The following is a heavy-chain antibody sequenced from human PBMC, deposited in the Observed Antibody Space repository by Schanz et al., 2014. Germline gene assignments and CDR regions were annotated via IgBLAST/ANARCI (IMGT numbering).Heavy chain of an antibody. Sequence: EVHLLESGGGLVQPGGSLRLSCAASGFSFGTYAMSWVRQAPGKGLLWVSSISGTGGDDTYYADSVKGRFTISRDNSRDTVYLQMNSLRAEDTAVYYCAKVRYSSGWRGDYFDEWGQGTLVTVAS. J-gene: IGHJ4*02. V-gene: IGHV3-23*01. CDR1: GFSFGTYA. CDR2: ISGTGGDDT. CDR3: AKVRYSSGWRGDYFDE. D-gene: IGHD6-25*01.